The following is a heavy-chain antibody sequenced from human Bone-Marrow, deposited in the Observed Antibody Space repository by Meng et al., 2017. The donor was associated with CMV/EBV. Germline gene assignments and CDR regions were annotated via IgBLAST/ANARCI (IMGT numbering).Heavy chain of an antibody. CDR1: GFTFSSYA. D-gene: IGHD2-2*01. V-gene: IGHV3-30*02. CDR2: IRYDGSNK. Sequence: GESLKISCAASGFTFSSYAMHWVRQAPGKGLEWVAFIRYDGSNKYYADSVKGRFTISRDNSKNTLYLQMNSLRAEDTAVYYCAKDERMGDIVVVPAAILGYYYYYGMDVWGQGTTVTVSS. J-gene: IGHJ6*02. CDR3: AKDERMGDIVVVPAAILGYYYYYGMDV.